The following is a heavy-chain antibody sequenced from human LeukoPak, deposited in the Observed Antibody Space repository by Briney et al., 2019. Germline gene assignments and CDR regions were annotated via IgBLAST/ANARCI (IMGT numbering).Heavy chain of an antibody. CDR3: ARAAVTGYFDY. Sequence: GGSLRLSCAASGFTFSSYWMHWVRQAPGRGLEWVSRVNGDGSTTTYADSVKGRFTISRDNSKNTLYLQMNSLRAEDTAVYYCARAAVTGYFDYWGQGTLVTVSS. CDR1: GFTFSSYW. J-gene: IGHJ4*02. V-gene: IGHV3-74*01. CDR2: VNGDGSTT. D-gene: IGHD4-17*01.